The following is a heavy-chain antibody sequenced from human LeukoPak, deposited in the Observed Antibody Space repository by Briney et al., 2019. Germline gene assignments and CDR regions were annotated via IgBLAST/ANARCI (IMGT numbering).Heavy chain of an antibody. D-gene: IGHD2-21*01. Sequence: PGGTLRISCAASGFTFSNYWMSCRRQAPEKRLEWVANINQDGSEKSYVDSVEGRFTISRDNAKKSLYLHVNSLRAEDTAVYYCARDIYGGHDYWGQGTLLTVSS. CDR1: GFTFSNYW. CDR3: ARDIYGGHDY. CDR2: INQDGSEK. V-gene: IGHV3-7*04. J-gene: IGHJ4*02.